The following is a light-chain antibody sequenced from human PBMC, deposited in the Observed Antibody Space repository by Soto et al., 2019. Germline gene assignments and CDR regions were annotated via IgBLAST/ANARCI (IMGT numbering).Light chain of an antibody. CDR3: QQYYSTPRT. J-gene: IGKJ1*01. V-gene: IGKV4-1*01. CDR2: WAS. CDR1: QSVLYSSNNKNY. Sequence: DIVMTQSPDSLAVSLGERATINCKSSQSVLYSSNNKNYLAWYQQKPGQPPKLLIYWASTRESGVPDRFSGSGSGNDFTPTISSLQAEDLAVYYCQQYYSTPRTFGQGTKVEIK.